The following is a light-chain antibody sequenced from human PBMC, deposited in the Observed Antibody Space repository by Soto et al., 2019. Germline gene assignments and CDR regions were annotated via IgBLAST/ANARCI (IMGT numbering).Light chain of an antibody. V-gene: IGKV1-6*01. CDR3: LQDYHYPRT. J-gene: IGKJ1*01. Sequence: AMQMTQSPSSLSASVGDRVTITCRASQGIRDELGWYQQKAGKAPNLLISAASRLQSGVPSRFSGRGSGTDFTLTISSLQPEDFATYYCLQDYHYPRTFGQGTKVDIK. CDR1: QGIRDE. CDR2: AAS.